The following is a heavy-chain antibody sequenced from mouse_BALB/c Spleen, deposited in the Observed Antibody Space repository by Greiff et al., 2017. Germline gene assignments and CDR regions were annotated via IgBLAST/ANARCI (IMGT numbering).Heavy chain of an antibody. Sequence: DVKLVESGGGLVKPGGSLKLSCAASGFTFSSYAMSWVRQSPEKRLEWVAEISSGGSYTYYPDTVTGRFTISRDNAKNTLYLEMSSLRSEDTAMYYCARYDSYAMDYWGQGTSVTVSS. CDR3: ARYDSYAMDY. V-gene: IGHV5-9-4*01. CDR2: ISSGGSYT. J-gene: IGHJ4*01. CDR1: GFTFSSYA.